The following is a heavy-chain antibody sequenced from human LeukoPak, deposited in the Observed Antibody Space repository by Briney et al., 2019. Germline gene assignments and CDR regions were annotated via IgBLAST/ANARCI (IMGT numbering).Heavy chain of an antibody. D-gene: IGHD3-22*01. V-gene: IGHV1-69*13. CDR1: GGTFSSYA. Sequence: SVKVSCKASGGTFSSYAISWVRQAPGQGLEWMGRIIPIFGTANYAQKFQGRVTITADESTSTAYMELSSLRSEDTAVYYCARAYYYDSSGYGGAFDIWGQGTMVTVSS. J-gene: IGHJ3*02. CDR3: ARAYYYDSSGYGGAFDI. CDR2: IIPIFGTA.